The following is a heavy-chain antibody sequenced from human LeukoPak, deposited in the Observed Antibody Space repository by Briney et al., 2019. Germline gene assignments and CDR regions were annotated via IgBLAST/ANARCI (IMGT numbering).Heavy chain of an antibody. CDR2: INHSGST. J-gene: IGHJ5*02. Sequence: SETLSLTCVVYGGSFSGYYWSWIRQPPGKGLEWIGEINHSGSTNYNPSLKSRVTISVDTSKNQFSLKLSSVTAADTAVYYCARGRSWYGGVWFDPWGQGTLVTVSS. CDR3: ARGRSWYGGVWFDP. CDR1: GGSFSGYY. D-gene: IGHD6-13*01. V-gene: IGHV4-34*01.